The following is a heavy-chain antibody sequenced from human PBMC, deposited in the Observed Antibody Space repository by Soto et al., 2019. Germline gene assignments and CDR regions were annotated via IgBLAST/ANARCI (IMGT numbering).Heavy chain of an antibody. CDR3: ARRGIVVVPAATIHYYYYYMDV. D-gene: IGHD2-2*01. CDR1: GGSISSFH. Sequence: PSETLSLTCTVFGGSISSFHWSWIRQPPGKGLEGIGYIYYSGSTNYNPSLKSRVTISVDTSKNQFSLKLSPVTAADTAVYYCARRGIVVVPAATIHYYYYYMDVWGKGTTVTVSS. V-gene: IGHV4-59*08. J-gene: IGHJ6*03. CDR2: IYYSGST.